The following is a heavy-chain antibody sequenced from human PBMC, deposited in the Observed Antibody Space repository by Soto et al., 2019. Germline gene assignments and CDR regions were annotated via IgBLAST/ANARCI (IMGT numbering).Heavy chain of an antibody. D-gene: IGHD2-2*01. CDR2: VWYDGTDK. Sequence: QVYLVESGGGVVQPGRSLRLSCAASGFPFSTYAMHWVRQAPGKGLKWVAVVWYDGTDKNYADSVKGRFTISRDNSKSTLYLQMDHLRVEDTGVYHCARTDCSSSDCPRDLVGAVTMDYWGQGTPVTVSS. J-gene: IGHJ4*02. CDR1: GFPFSTYA. V-gene: IGHV3-33*01. CDR3: ARTDCSSSDCPRDLVGAVTMDY.